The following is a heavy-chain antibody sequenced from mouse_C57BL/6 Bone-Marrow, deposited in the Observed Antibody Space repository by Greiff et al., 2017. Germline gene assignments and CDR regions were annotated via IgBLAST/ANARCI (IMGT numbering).Heavy chain of an antibody. J-gene: IGHJ2*01. D-gene: IGHD2-2*01. V-gene: IGHV1-55*01. CDR1: GYTFTSYW. Sequence: QVHVKQPGAELVKPGASVKMSCKASGYTFTSYWITWVKQRPGQGLEWIGDIYPGSGSTNYNEKFKSKATLTVDTSSSTAYMQLSSLTSEDSAVYYCARGWLPFDYWGQGTTLTVSS. CDR2: IYPGSGST. CDR3: ARGWLPFDY.